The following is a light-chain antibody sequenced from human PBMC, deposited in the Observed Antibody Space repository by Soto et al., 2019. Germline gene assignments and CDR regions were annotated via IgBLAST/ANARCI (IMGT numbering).Light chain of an antibody. CDR2: EVS. Sequence: QSALTQPRSVSGSPGQSVTISCTGTSSDVAIYNYISWYQQHPGEAPKLMIYEVSNRPSGVSIRFSGSKSGNTASLTISGLQAEDEADYYCSSYTSSILVFGGGTKVTVL. CDR1: SSDVAIYNY. J-gene: IGLJ3*02. V-gene: IGLV2-14*01. CDR3: SSYTSSILV.